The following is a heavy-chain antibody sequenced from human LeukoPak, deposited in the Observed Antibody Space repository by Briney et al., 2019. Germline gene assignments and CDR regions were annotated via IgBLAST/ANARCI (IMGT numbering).Heavy chain of an antibody. CDR3: ARALEPYCSGGSCYSHAGYFQH. D-gene: IGHD2-15*01. V-gene: IGHV1-69*04. CDR1: GGTFSSYA. Sequence: GASVKVSCKASGGTFSSYAISWVRQAPGQGLEWMGRIIPILGIANYAQKFQGRVTITADKSTSTAYMELSSLRSEDTAVYYCARALEPYCSGGSCYSHAGYFQHWGQGTLVTVSS. J-gene: IGHJ1*01. CDR2: IIPILGIA.